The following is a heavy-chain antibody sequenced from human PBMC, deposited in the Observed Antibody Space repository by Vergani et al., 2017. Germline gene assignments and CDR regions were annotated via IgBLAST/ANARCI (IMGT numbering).Heavy chain of an antibody. CDR2: INPSGGST. J-gene: IGHJ4*02. Sequence: QVLLVQSGAEVKKPGASVRVSCKTSGYTFTNYYIHWVRQAPGQGFEWMGIINPSGGSTSYAQKFQGRVTMTRDTSTSTVYMELSSLRSEDTAVYYCTRGWYYDSIAYWAYWGQGTLVTVSS. CDR3: TRGWYYDSIAYWAY. D-gene: IGHD3-22*01. CDR1: GYTFTNYY. V-gene: IGHV1-46*03.